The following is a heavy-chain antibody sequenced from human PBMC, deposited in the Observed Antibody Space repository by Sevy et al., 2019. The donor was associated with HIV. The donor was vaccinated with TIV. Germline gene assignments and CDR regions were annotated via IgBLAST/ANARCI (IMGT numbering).Heavy chain of an antibody. J-gene: IGHJ6*02. CDR2: IIPIFGTA. CDR1: GGTFSSYA. CDR3: ARVDTAMAGEPYYYGMDV. V-gene: IGHV1-69*13. D-gene: IGHD5-18*01. Sequence: ASVKVSCKASGGTFSSYAISWVRQAPGQGLEWMGGIIPIFGTANYAQKFQGRVTITADESTSTAYMELSSLRSEDTAVYYCARVDTAMAGEPYYYGMDVWGQGTTVTVSS.